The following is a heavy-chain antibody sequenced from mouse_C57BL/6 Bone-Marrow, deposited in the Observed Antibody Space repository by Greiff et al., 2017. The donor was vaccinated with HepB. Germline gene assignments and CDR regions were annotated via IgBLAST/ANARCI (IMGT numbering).Heavy chain of an antibody. CDR2: IYPGGGYT. Sequence: QVHVKQSGAELVRPGTSVKMSCKASGYTFTNYWIGWAEQRPGHGLEWIGDIYPGGGYTNYNEKFKGKATLTADKTSSTAYMQVSSLTSEDSAVYCCARWGGLRGYFDYWGQGTTLTVSS. D-gene: IGHD2-4*01. CDR3: ARWGGLRGYFDY. CDR1: GYTFTNYW. V-gene: IGHV1-63*01. J-gene: IGHJ2*01.